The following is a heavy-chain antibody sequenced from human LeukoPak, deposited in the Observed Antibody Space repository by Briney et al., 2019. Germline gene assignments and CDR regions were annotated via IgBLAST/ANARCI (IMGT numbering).Heavy chain of an antibody. D-gene: IGHD3-10*01. V-gene: IGHV3-23*01. CDR1: GITLSNYG. CDR2: ISERGGST. J-gene: IGHJ4*02. Sequence: GGSLRLSCVVPGITLSNYGMSWVRQAPGKGLQRVSGISERGGSTNYADSVKGRFIISRDTSKNTVYLQMNRLRVEETAVYFCAKRGIVIRAVIIIGFHKEAYYFDYWGQGILVTVSS. CDR3: AKRGIVIRAVIIIGFHKEAYYFDY.